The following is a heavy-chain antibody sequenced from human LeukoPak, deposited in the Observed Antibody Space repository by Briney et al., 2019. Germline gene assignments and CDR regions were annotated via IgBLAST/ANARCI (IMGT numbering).Heavy chain of an antibody. CDR2: INHSGST. V-gene: IGHV4-34*01. CDR1: GGSFSGYY. CDR3: ARGSGQQLDFDY. D-gene: IGHD6-13*01. Sequence: SETLSLTCAVYGGSFSGYYWSWIRQPPGKGLEWIGEINHSGSTNYNPSLKSRVTISVDTSKNQFSLKLSSVTAADTAVYYCARGSGQQLDFDYWGQGTLVTVSS. J-gene: IGHJ4*02.